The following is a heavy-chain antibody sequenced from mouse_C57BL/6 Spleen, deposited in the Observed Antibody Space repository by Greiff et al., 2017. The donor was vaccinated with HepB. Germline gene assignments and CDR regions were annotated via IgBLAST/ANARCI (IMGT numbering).Heavy chain of an antibody. CDR3: ARTRGTSYYFDY. D-gene: IGHD3-3*01. CDR1: GFTFSDYG. V-gene: IGHV5-17*01. Sequence: EVQGVESGGGLVKPGGSLKLSCAASGFTFSDYGVHWVRQAPEKGLEWVAYISSGSSTIYYADTVKGRFTISRDNAKNTLFLQMTSLRSEDTAMYYCARTRGTSYYFDYWGQGTTLTVSS. J-gene: IGHJ2*01. CDR2: ISSGSSTI.